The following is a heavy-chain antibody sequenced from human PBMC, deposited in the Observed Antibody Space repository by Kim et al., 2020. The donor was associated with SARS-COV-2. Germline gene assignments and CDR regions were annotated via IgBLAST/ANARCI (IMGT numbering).Heavy chain of an antibody. J-gene: IGHJ4*02. CDR1: GYTFGSYG. Sequence: ASVKVSCKASGYTFGSYGLTWVRQAPGQGLEWMGWISGFNGNTNYAQKFQGTVTMTTDTSTSTAYMELRSLRSDDTAVYYCARQAVAGSFDYWGQVTLVT. D-gene: IGHD6-19*01. CDR3: ARQAVAGSFDY. CDR2: ISGFNGNT. V-gene: IGHV1-18*01.